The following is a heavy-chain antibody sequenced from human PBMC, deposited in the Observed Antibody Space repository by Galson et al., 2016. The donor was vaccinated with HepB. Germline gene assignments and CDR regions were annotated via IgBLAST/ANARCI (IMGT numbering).Heavy chain of an antibody. CDR2: IYYSGLT. Sequence: ETLSLTCTISDGSISNYYWSWIRQSPGKGLEWLAYIYYSGLTTYNPALESRVTISVDTSKNQFSLKLTSVTAADTAVYYCARHRSVSHFFKHWGQGTLVTVSS. CDR3: ARHRSVSHFFKH. D-gene: IGHD3-3*02. CDR1: DGSISNYY. J-gene: IGHJ1*01. V-gene: IGHV4-59*08.